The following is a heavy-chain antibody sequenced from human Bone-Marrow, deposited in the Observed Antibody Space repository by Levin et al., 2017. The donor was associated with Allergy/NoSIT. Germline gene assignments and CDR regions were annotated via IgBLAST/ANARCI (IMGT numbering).Heavy chain of an antibody. CDR1: GFTFSNAW. CDR2: IKSKTDGGTT. J-gene: IGHJ3*02. D-gene: IGHD5/OR15-5a*01. CDR3: TTIFYEPDPHLMLFEI. Sequence: GESLKISCAASGFTFSNAWMNWVRQAPGKGLEWVGRIKSKTDGGTTDYAAPVKGRFTISRDDSKNTLYLQMNSLKTEDTAVYYCTTIFYEPDPHLMLFEIWGQGTMVTVSS. V-gene: IGHV3-15*07.